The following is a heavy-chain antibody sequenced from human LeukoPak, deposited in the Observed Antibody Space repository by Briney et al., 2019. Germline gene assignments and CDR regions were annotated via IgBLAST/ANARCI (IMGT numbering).Heavy chain of an antibody. CDR3: ARANDYGGNSGDAFDI. D-gene: IGHD4-23*01. V-gene: IGHV1-18*01. J-gene: IGHJ3*02. CDR1: GYTFTSYG. Sequence: GASVKVSCKASGYTFTSYGISWVRQAPGQGLEWMGWISAYNGNTNYAQKLQGRVTMTTDTSTSTAYMELRSLRSDDTAVYYCARANDYGGNSGDAFDIWGQGTMVTVSS. CDR2: ISAYNGNT.